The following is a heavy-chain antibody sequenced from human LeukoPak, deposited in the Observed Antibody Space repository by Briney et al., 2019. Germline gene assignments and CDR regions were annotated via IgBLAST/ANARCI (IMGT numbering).Heavy chain of an antibody. Sequence: GGPLRLSCAASGFTFSTYSMNWVRQAPGKGLEWVSSISSSSSYIFYADSVKGRFSISRDNAKNSLYLQMNSLRAEDTAVYYCATSPLWGYAFDIWGQGTMVTVSS. CDR3: ATSPLWGYAFDI. CDR2: ISSSSSYI. D-gene: IGHD2/OR15-2a*01. CDR1: GFTFSTYS. J-gene: IGHJ3*02. V-gene: IGHV3-21*01.